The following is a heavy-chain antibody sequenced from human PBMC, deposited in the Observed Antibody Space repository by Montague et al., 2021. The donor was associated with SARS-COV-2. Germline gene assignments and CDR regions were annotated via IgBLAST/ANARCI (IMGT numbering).Heavy chain of an antibody. Sequence: SLRLSCAASGFTFSSYWMNWVRQAPGKGLEWVANIKQDGSEKNYVYSVXGRFTSSRDNAKKSLYLQMNSLRAEDTAVYYCARWGGTHYYASSGYYYDYYYYGMDVWGQGTTVTVSS. CDR2: IKQDGSEK. D-gene: IGHD3-22*01. V-gene: IGHV3-7*01. CDR1: GFTFSSYW. CDR3: ARWGGTHYYASSGYYYDYYYYGMDV. J-gene: IGHJ6*02.